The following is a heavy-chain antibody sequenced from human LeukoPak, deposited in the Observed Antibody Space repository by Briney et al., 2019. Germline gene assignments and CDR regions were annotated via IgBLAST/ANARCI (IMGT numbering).Heavy chain of an antibody. V-gene: IGHV3-48*02. D-gene: IGHD3-22*01. CDR1: GFTFTTYG. CDR3: ARDFRYHDRSGYYSFDY. Sequence: SGGSLRLSCAASGFTFTTYGMNWVRQAPGKGLEWVSYLSGRSNSIYYAEPVKGRFTISRDNAKNSLYLQMNSLRDEDTAVYYCARDFRYHDRSGYYSFDYWGQGTLVTVSS. J-gene: IGHJ4*02. CDR2: LSGRSNSI.